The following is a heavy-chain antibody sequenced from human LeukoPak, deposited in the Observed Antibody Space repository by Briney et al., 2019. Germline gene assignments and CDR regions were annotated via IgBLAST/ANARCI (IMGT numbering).Heavy chain of an antibody. J-gene: IGHJ4*02. CDR1: GFTFSSYA. V-gene: IGHV3-23*01. D-gene: IGHD3-22*01. Sequence: PGGSLRLSCAASGFTFSSYAMSWVRQAPGKGLEWVSAISGSGGSTYYADSVKGRFTISRDNSKNTLYLQMNSLRAEDTAVYYCALRRGFDSSGYYDYWGQGTLVTVSS. CDR3: ALRRGFDSSGYYDY. CDR2: ISGSGGST.